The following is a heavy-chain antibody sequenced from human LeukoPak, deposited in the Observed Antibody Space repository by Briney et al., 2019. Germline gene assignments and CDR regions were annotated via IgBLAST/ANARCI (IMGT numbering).Heavy chain of an antibody. CDR2: IYSGGST. D-gene: IGHD3-16*02. CDR3: ARVNYDYVWGSYRYYYFDY. CDR1: GFTVSSNY. V-gene: IGHV3-66*01. Sequence: GGSLRLSCAASGFTVSSNYMSWVRQAPGKGLEWVSVIYSGGSTYYADSVKGRFTISRDDAKNSLYLQMNSLRAEDTAVYYCARVNYDYVWGSYRYYYFDYWGQGTLVTVSS. J-gene: IGHJ4*02.